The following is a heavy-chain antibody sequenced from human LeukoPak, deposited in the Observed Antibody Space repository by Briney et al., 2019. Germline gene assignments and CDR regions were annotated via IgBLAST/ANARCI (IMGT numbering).Heavy chain of an antibody. CDR3: ARQPNSGSYVDY. CDR1: GYSFTSYW. D-gene: IGHD1-26*01. J-gene: IGHJ4*02. V-gene: IGHV5-51*01. Sequence: GESLKISCQGSGYSFTSYWIGWVRQMPGKGLEWVGIIYPGDSDTKYSPSFQGQVTISADRSISTAYLQWSSLKASDTAMYYCARQPNSGSYVDYWGQGTLVTVSS. CDR2: IYPGDSDT.